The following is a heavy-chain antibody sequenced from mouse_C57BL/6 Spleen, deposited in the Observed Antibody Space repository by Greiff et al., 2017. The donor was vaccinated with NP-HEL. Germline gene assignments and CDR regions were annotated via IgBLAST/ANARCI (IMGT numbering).Heavy chain of an antibody. Sequence: VQLQQSGPGLVQPSQSLSITCTVSGFSLTSYGVHWVRQSPGKGLEWLGVIWRGGSTDYNAAFMSRLSITKDNSKSQVFFKMNSLQADDTAIYYCAKGDDYDGGRFAYWGQGTLVTVSA. J-gene: IGHJ3*01. V-gene: IGHV2-5*01. CDR1: GFSLTSYG. CDR3: AKGDDYDGGRFAY. CDR2: IWRGGST. D-gene: IGHD2-4*01.